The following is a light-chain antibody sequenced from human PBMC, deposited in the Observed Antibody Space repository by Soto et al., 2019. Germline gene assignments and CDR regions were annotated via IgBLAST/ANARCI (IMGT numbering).Light chain of an antibody. Sequence: DIVMTQSPLSLPVTPLEPASISFISSQILLHSNGYNYLDWYLQKPGQSPQLLIYLGSNRASGVPDRFSGSGSGTDFTLKISRVEAEDVGVYYCMQPLQSWKFGQGNKVDIK. CDR2: LGS. CDR3: MQPLQSWK. V-gene: IGKV2-28*01. J-gene: IGKJ1*01. CDR1: QILLHSNGYNY.